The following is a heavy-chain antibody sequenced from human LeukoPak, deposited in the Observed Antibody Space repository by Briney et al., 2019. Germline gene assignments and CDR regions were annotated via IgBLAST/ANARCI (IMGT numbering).Heavy chain of an antibody. CDR1: GFTVSSNY. D-gene: IGHD1-26*01. Sequence: GGSLRLSCAASGFTVSSNYMSWVRQAPGKGLEWVSVIYSGGSTYYADSVKGRFTISRDNSKNTLYLQMNSLRAEDTAVYYCAKWRPGEGSDYWGQGTLVTVSS. CDR2: IYSGGST. CDR3: AKWRPGEGSDY. J-gene: IGHJ4*02. V-gene: IGHV3-66*01.